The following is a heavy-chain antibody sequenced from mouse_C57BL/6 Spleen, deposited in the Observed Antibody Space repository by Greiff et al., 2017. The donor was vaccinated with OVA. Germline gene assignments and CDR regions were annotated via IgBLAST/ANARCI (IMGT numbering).Heavy chain of an antibody. V-gene: IGHV1-81*01. CDR1: GYTFPSSG. D-gene: IGHD1-1*01. Sequence: QVQLQQSGAELARPGASVKLSCKASGYTFPSSGISWVKQRTGQGLEWIGEIYPRSGNTYYNEKFKGKATLTADKSSSTAYMELRSLTSEDSAVYYCAREDRVTTVVATDYWGQGTTLTVSS. CDR2: IYPRSGNT. J-gene: IGHJ2*01. CDR3: AREDRVTTVVATDY.